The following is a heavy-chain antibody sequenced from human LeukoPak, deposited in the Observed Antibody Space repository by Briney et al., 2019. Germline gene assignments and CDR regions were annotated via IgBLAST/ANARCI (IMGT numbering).Heavy chain of an antibody. J-gene: IGHJ5*02. CDR2: IYYSGST. CDR3: ARDSPLGWFDP. CDR1: GGSISSYY. D-gene: IGHD3-16*01. V-gene: IGHV4-59*01. Sequence: PSETLSLTCTVSGGSISSYYWSWIRQPPGKGLEWIGYIYYSGSTNYNPSLKSRVTISVDTSKNQFSLKLSSVTAADTAVYYCARDSPLGWFDPWGQGTLVTVSS.